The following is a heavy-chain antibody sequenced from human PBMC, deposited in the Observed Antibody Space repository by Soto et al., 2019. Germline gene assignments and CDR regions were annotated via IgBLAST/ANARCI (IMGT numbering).Heavy chain of an antibody. CDR3: ARQGEGFYQRQIDL. Sequence: EVQLVQSATEVKKAGESLQLSCKGSGFTFTSYWIAWVRQMPGKGPEWMGVVFPGDSDTRYSPSFQDQVIISADKSTSTAYLQWSSLKASDTAIYYCARQGEGFYQRQIDLWGQGTLVKVAS. CDR2: VFPGDSDT. D-gene: IGHD3-16*01. V-gene: IGHV5-51*01. CDR1: GFTFTSYW. J-gene: IGHJ5*02.